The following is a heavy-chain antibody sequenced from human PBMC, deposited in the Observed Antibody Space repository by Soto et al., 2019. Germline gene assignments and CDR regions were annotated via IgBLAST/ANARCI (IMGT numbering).Heavy chain of an antibody. CDR2: ISGSGGST. J-gene: IGHJ6*02. Sequence: PGGSLRLSCAASGITFSSYAMSWVRQAPGKGLEWVSAISGSGGSTYYADSVKGRFTISRDNSKNTLYLQMNSLRAEDTAVYYCAKGHYYDYYYYGMDVWGQGTTVTVSS. CDR1: GITFSSYA. V-gene: IGHV3-23*01. CDR3: AKGHYYDYYYYGMDV. D-gene: IGHD3-22*01.